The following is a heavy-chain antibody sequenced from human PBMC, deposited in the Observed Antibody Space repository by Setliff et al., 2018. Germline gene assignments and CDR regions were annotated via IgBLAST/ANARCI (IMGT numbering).Heavy chain of an antibody. V-gene: IGHV4-38-2*02. D-gene: IGHD1-26*01. Sequence: SETLSLTCTVSGFYISGGYCWGWIRQSPGKGLEWIASIFHLGNAYYNPSLKSRVTMSVDTSKNQFALRLTSVTAADTAVYYCVRQGADTGSNYDKYFRHWGQGTLVTVSS. J-gene: IGHJ1*01. CDR1: GFYISGGYC. CDR2: IFHLGNA. CDR3: VRQGADTGSNYDKYFRH.